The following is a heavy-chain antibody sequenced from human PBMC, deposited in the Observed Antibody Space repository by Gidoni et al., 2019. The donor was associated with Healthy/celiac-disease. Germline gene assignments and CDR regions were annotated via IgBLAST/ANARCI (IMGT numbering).Heavy chain of an antibody. CDR2: ISYDGSNK. CDR1: GFTFSSYA. V-gene: IGHV3-30*04. J-gene: IGHJ2*01. D-gene: IGHD5-18*01. Sequence: QVQLVESGGGVVQPGRSLRLSCAASGFTFSSYAMHWVRQAPGKGLEWVAVISYDGSNKYYADPVKGRFTISRDNSKNTLYLQMNSLRAEDTVVYYCARDDTAMVNWYFDLWGRGTLVTVSS. CDR3: ARDDTAMVNWYFDL.